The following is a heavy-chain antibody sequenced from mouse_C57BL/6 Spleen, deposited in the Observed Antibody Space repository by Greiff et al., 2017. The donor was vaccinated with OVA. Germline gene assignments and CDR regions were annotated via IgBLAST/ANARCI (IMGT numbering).Heavy chain of an antibody. V-gene: IGHV5-4*01. CDR3: AREATGTFAY. CDR1: GFTFSSYA. J-gene: IGHJ3*01. Sequence: VMLVESGGGLVKPGGSLKLSCAASGFTFSSYAMSWVRQTPEKRLEWVATISDGGSYTYYPDNVKGRFTISRDNAKNNLYLQMSHLKSEDTAMYYCAREATGTFAYWGQGTLVTVSA. D-gene: IGHD4-1*02. CDR2: ISDGGSYT.